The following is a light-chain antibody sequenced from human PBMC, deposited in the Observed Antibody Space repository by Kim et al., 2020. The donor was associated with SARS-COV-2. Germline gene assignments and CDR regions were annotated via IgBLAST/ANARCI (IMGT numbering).Light chain of an antibody. CDR1: QTVGSH. CDR3: KHHNNLPPYT. V-gene: IGKV3-15*01. CDR2: SAS. Sequence: VSTGESATRSCRASQTVGSHLAWYQQKPGQAPRLLIYSASTGATGIPPRFRGSGSGTEFTLTISSLQSEDSAIYYCKHHNNLPPYTFGQGTKLEI. J-gene: IGKJ2*01.